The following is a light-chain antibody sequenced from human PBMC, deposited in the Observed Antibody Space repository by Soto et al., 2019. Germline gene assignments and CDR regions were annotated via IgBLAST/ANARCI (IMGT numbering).Light chain of an antibody. J-gene: IGLJ2*01. CDR3: CSYAGDLAL. V-gene: IGLV2-11*01. Sequence: SALTQPRSVSGSPGQSVTISCTGTSSDVGGYDFVSWYQQHPGKAPKLMISDVSKRPSGVPDRFSGSKSGNTASLTISGLQAEDEADYYCCSYAGDLALFGGGT. CDR2: DVS. CDR1: SSDVGGYDF.